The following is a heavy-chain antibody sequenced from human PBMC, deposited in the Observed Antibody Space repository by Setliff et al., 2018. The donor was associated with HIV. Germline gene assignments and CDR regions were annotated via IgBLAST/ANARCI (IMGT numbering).Heavy chain of an antibody. Sequence: PGGSLRLSCTASGFTFGDYAMSWVRQAPGKGLEWVGFIRSKAYGGTTEYAASVKGRFTISRDDSKSIAYLQMNSLKTEDTAVYYCTRVDSNYEKFDCWGQGSLVTVSS. CDR1: GFTFGDYA. D-gene: IGHD4-4*01. J-gene: IGHJ4*02. CDR3: TRVDSNYEKFDC. CDR2: IRSKAYGGTT. V-gene: IGHV3-49*04.